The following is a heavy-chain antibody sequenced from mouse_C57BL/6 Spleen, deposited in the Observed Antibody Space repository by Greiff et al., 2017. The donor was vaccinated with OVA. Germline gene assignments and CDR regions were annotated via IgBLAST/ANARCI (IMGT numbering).Heavy chain of an antibody. D-gene: IGHD2-5*01. V-gene: IGHV1-62-2*01. J-gene: IGHJ4*01. CDR3: ARHGSRLSNLWGDMDY. Sequence: QVQLQQSGAELVKPGASVKLSCKASGYTFTEYTIHWVKQRPGQGLEWIGWFYPGSGSIKYNEKFKDKATLTADKSSSTVYMELSRLTSEDSAVYFGARHGSRLSNLWGDMDYWGQGTSVTVSS. CDR1: GYTFTEYT. CDR2: FYPGSGSI.